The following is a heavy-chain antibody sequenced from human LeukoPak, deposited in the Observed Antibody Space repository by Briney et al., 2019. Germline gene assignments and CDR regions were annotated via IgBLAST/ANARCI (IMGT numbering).Heavy chain of an antibody. CDR3: ASLQVPAANYYYMDV. J-gene: IGHJ6*03. CDR2: ISYDETNK. Sequence: PGGSLRLSCAVSGFTFSSYAMTWVRQAPGKGLEWVAVISYDETNKDYADSVEGRFTISRDNSKNTLYLQMNSLRAEDTAVYYCASLQVPAANYYYMDVWGKGTTVTVSS. D-gene: IGHD2-2*01. CDR1: GFTFSSYA. V-gene: IGHV3-30-3*02.